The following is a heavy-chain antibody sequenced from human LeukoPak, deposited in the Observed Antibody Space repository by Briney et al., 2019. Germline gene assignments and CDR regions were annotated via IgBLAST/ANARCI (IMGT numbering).Heavy chain of an antibody. CDR3: AILKAYYDSSGYPTNWFDP. CDR2: ISAYNGRT. V-gene: IGHV1-18*04. D-gene: IGHD3-22*01. CDR1: GYHFSDYY. J-gene: IGHJ5*02. Sequence: ASVKVSCKASGYHFSDYYLHWVRQAPGHGLEWMGWISAYNGRTNYAQKLQGRVTLTTDTSTITAYMELRSLRSDDTAVYYCAILKAYYDSSGYPTNWFDPWGQGTLVTVSS.